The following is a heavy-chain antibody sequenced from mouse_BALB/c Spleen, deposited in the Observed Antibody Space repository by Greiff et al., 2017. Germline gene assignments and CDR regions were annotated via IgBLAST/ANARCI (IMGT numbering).Heavy chain of an antibody. V-gene: IGHV7-3*02. CDR2: IRNKANGYTT. CDR3: ARLEGRYFDV. Sequence: EVQLVESGGGLVQPGGSLRLSCATSGFTFTDYYMSWVRQPPGKALEWLGFIRNKANGYTTEYSASVKGRFTISRDNSQSILYLQMNTLRAEDSATYYCARLEGRYFDVWGAGTTVTVSS. J-gene: IGHJ1*01. D-gene: IGHD3-3*01. CDR1: GFTFTDYY.